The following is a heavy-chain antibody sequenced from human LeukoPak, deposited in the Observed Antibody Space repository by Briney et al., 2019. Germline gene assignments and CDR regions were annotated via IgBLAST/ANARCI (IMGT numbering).Heavy chain of an antibody. CDR1: GGSFSGYY. Sequence: SETLSLTCAVYGGSFSGYYWSWIRQPPGKGLEWIGEINHSGSTNYNPSLKSRVTISVDTSKNQFSLKLTSVTTADTAVYYCASPVPARGGSGWPQHIDYWGQGALVSVSS. J-gene: IGHJ4*02. CDR3: ASPVPARGGSGWPQHIDY. D-gene: IGHD6-19*01. CDR2: INHSGST. V-gene: IGHV4-34*01.